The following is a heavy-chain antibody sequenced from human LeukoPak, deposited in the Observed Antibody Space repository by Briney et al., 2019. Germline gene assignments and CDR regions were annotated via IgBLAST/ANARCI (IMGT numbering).Heavy chain of an antibody. J-gene: IGHJ4*02. CDR3: ARDAPITMVRGVGYYFDY. V-gene: IGHV4-61*02. D-gene: IGHD3-10*01. Sequence: PSETLSLTCTVSGGSISSSSYYWSWIRQPAGKGLEWIGRIYTSGSTNYNPSLKSRVTMSVDTSKNQFSLKLSSVTAADTAVYYCARDAPITMVRGVGYYFDYWGQGTLVTVSS. CDR1: GGSISSSSYY. CDR2: IYTSGST.